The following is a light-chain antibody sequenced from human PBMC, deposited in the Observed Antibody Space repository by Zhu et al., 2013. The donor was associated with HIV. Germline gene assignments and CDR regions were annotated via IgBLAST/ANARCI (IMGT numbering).Light chain of an antibody. Sequence: SYELTQPPSVSVSPGQTASITCSGDTLGEKYVCWYQQKPGQSPVLVIYQDTKRPSGIPERFSGSNSGNTATLTISGTQAMDEADYHCQAWDSSVAGVFGTGTKVTVV. CDR3: QAWDSSVAGV. J-gene: IGLJ1*01. CDR1: TLGEKY. V-gene: IGLV3-1*01. CDR2: QDT.